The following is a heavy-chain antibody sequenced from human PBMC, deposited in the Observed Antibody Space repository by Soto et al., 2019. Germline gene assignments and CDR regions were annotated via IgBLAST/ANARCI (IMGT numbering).Heavy chain of an antibody. J-gene: IGHJ6*02. CDR3: ARGNGYNAAYYYYGMDV. Sequence: EVQLVESGGGLVQPGGSLRLSCAASGFTFSSYSMNWVRQAPGKGLEWVSYITSSGTTIYYADSVKGRFTISRDNATNSLYLQMNSLRDEYTAVYYCARGNGYNAAYYYYGMDVWGQGTTVTVSS. D-gene: IGHD5-12*01. CDR1: GFTFSSYS. CDR2: ITSSGTTI. V-gene: IGHV3-48*02.